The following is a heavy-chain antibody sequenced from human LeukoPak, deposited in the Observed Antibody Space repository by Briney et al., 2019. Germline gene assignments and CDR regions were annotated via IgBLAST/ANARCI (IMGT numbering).Heavy chain of an antibody. V-gene: IGHV3-48*03. Sequence: GGSLRLSRAASGFTFSNYDMNWVRQAPGKGPEWISYISESGGAIYYAESVKGRFTISRDNARNSVSLQMNSLRAEDTAIYYCARDEGGSGFKYDFDYWGQGTLVTVSS. CDR1: GFTFSNYD. CDR2: ISESGGAI. CDR3: ARDEGGSGFKYDFDY. J-gene: IGHJ4*02. D-gene: IGHD3-16*01.